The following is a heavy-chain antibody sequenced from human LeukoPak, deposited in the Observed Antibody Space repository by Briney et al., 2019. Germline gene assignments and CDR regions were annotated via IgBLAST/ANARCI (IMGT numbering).Heavy chain of an antibody. V-gene: IGHV4-4*07. CDR1: GGSISSYY. J-gene: IGHJ5*02. CDR2: IYTSGST. D-gene: IGHD1-1*01. Sequence: SETLSLTCTVSGGSISSYYWSWIRRPAGKGLEWIGRIYTSGSTNYNPSLKSRVTMSVDTSKNQFSLKLSSVTAADTAVYYCARDSKGPTTNWFDPWGQGTLVTVSS. CDR3: ARDSKGPTTNWFDP.